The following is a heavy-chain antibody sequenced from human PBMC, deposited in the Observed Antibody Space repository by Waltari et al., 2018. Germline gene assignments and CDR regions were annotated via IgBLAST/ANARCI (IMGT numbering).Heavy chain of an antibody. CDR2: IKQDGSEE. D-gene: IGHD5-12*01. CDR1: GFTFSSYW. J-gene: IGHJ4*02. Sequence: EVQLVESGGGLVQPGGSLRLSCAASGFTFSSYWMSWVRQAPGKGLEGGAKIKQDGSEECYVDSVKGRFTISRDNAKNSLYLQMNSLRAEDTAVYYCASGWLPSPTYYWGQGTLVTVSS. CDR3: ASGWLPSPTYY. V-gene: IGHV3-7*01.